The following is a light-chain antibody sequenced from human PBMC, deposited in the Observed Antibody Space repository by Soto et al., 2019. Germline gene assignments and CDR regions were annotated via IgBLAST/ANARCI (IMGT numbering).Light chain of an antibody. CDR2: DAS. CDR1: QSVSSY. V-gene: IGKV3-11*01. CDR3: QHRSNWPAIT. Sequence: DIVLTQSPATLSLSPGERATLACRASQSVSSYLAWYQQKPGQAPRLLIYDASNRATGIPARFSGSGSGTDFTLTISSLEPADFAVYYCQHRSNWPAITFGQGTRLEIK. J-gene: IGKJ5*01.